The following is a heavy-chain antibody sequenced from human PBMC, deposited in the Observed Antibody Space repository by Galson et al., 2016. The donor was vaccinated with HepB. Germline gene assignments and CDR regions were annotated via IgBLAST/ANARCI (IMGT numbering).Heavy chain of an antibody. V-gene: IGHV3-48*03. D-gene: IGHD2-15*01. CDR2: IRNSDGIV. CDR3: AKERDVIAADPSLDS. CDR1: GFSFDTSE. Sequence: SLRLSCAASGFSFDTSEMNWVRQAPGKGLEWISYIRNSDGIVYYADFVEGRFTISRDSSNNTLFLQMNSLRTEDTAVYYCAKERDVIAADPSLDSWGQGAPVTVSS. J-gene: IGHJ4*02.